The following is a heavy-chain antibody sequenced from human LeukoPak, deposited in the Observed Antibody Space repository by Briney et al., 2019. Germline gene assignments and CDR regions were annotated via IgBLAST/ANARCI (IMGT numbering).Heavy chain of an antibody. Sequence: ASVKVSYKASGYTFTSYGISWVRQAPGQGLEWMGWISAYNGNTNYAQKLQGRVTMTTDTSTSTAYMELRSLRPDDTAVYYCARGREYYDILTGYYYFDYWGQGTLVTVSS. CDR1: GYTFTSYG. CDR3: ARGREYYDILTGYYYFDY. V-gene: IGHV1-18*04. J-gene: IGHJ4*02. D-gene: IGHD3-9*01. CDR2: ISAYNGNT.